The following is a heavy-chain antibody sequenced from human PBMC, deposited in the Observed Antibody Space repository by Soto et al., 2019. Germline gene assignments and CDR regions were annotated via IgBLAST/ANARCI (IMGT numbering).Heavy chain of an antibody. CDR3: ARSSIGSLFDY. J-gene: IGHJ4*02. D-gene: IGHD6-13*01. V-gene: IGHV4-59*01. CDR1: GGSISSYY. Sequence: SETLSLTCTVSGGSISSYYWSWIRQPPGKGLEWIGYIYYSGSTNYNPSLKSRVTISVDTSKNQFSLKLSSVTAADTAVYYCARSSIGSLFDYWGQGTLVTVSS. CDR2: IYYSGST.